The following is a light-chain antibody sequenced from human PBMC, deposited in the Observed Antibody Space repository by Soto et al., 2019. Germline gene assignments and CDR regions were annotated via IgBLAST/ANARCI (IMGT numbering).Light chain of an antibody. Sequence: EIVMTQSPVTLSVSPGERATLSCRASRSVSSSLAWYQQKPGQAPRLLIYGASTRATGIPARFTGSGSGTEFTLTISSLQSEDFAIYYCQQYDNWPPLTFAGGTKVEIK. V-gene: IGKV3-15*01. CDR1: RSVSSS. CDR2: GAS. J-gene: IGKJ4*01. CDR3: QQYDNWPPLT.